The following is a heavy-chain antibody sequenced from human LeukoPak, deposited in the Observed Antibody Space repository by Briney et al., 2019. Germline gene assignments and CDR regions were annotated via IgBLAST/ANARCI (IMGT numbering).Heavy chain of an antibody. Sequence: SETLSLTCTVSGGSISSSSYYWGWIRQPPGKGLEWIGSIYYSGSTYYNPSLKSRVTISVDTSKNQFSLKLSSVTAADTAVYYCARAWRWLVFDYWGQGTLVTVSS. V-gene: IGHV4-39*07. D-gene: IGHD6-19*01. CDR2: IYYSGST. CDR1: GGSISSSSYY. J-gene: IGHJ4*02. CDR3: ARAWRWLVFDY.